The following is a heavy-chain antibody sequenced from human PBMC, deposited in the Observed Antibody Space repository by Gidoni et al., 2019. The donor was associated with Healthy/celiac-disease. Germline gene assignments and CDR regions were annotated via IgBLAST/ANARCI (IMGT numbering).Heavy chain of an antibody. CDR3: ARTGATNAFDI. J-gene: IGHJ3*02. V-gene: IGHV3-13*01. CDR2: IGTAGDT. D-gene: IGHD1-26*01. CDR1: GFTFSSYD. Sequence: EGQLVESGGGLVQPGGALSLSCAASGFTFSSYDMPWVRQATGKGLEWFSAIGTAGDTYYPGSVKGRFTISRENAKNSLYLQMNSLRAGDTAVYYCARTGATNAFDIWGQGTMVTVSS.